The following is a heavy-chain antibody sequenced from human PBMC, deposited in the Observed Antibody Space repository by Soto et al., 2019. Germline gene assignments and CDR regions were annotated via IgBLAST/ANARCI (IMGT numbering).Heavy chain of an antibody. V-gene: IGHV1-69*13. D-gene: IGHD1-1*01. CDR2: IIPIFGTA. J-gene: IGHJ6*02. CDR3: ASLDTDRASNWNVPMNEYYYYGMDV. CDR1: GGTFSSYA. Sequence: GASVKLSCKACGGTFSSYAISWVRQAPEQGLEWMGGIIPIFGTANYAQKFQGRVTITADESTSTAYMELSSLRSEDTAVYYCASLDTDRASNWNVPMNEYYYYGMDVWGQGTTVTVSS.